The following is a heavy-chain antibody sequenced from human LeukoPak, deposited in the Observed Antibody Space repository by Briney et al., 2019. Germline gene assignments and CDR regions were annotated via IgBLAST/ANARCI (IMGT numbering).Heavy chain of an antibody. D-gene: IGHD3-22*01. Sequence: PGGSLRLSCAASGFTFSSYAMSWVRQAPGKGLEWVSAISGSSGSTYYADSVKGRFTISRDNSKNTLYLQMNSLRAEDTAVYYCAKRDSSGYLSGYYFDYWGQGTLVTVSS. CDR1: GFTFSSYA. J-gene: IGHJ4*02. CDR3: AKRDSSGYLSGYYFDY. CDR2: ISGSSGST. V-gene: IGHV3-23*01.